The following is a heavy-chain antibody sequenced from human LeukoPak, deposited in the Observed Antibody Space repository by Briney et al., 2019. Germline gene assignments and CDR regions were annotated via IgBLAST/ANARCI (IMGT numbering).Heavy chain of an antibody. CDR3: ARGEEVDC. V-gene: IGHV1-8*01. J-gene: IGHJ4*02. Sequence: ASVKVSRKASGYTFTSYDINWVRQAPGPGLEWMGWMNPNSGNTGNSHKFQGRVTMTRNTSISTAYMELSSLRSEDTAVYYCARGEEVDCWGQGTLVTVS. CDR2: MNPNSGNT. CDR1: GYTFTSYD.